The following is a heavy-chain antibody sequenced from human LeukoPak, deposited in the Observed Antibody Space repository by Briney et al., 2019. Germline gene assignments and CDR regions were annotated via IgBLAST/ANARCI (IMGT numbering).Heavy chain of an antibody. D-gene: IGHD1-26*01. CDR3: ASSSLWGATLDY. CDR1: GGSISSYY. CDR2: IYYSGST. V-gene: IGHV4-59*01. J-gene: IGHJ4*02. Sequence: SETLSLTCTVSGGSISSYYWSWIRQPPGKGLEWIGYIYYSGSTNYNPSLKSRVTISVDTSKNQFSLKLSSVTAADTAVNYCASSSLWGATLDYWGQGTLVTVSS.